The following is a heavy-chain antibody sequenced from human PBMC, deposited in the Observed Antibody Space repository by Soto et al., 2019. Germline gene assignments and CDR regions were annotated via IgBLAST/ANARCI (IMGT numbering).Heavy chain of an antibody. Sequence: QVQLQESGPGLVTPSGTLSLTCSVSGDSVSSNSYYWTWIRQPPGKTLEWVGFILSSGGTSTIPSLRGRLSMSVDTSKNQFSMRLTSVTAADTDVYFCAKGFSTGMYVDSWGRGTLVTVSS. V-gene: IGHV4-61*01. CDR2: ILSSGGT. CDR1: GDSVSSNSYY. D-gene: IGHD6-19*01. J-gene: IGHJ5*01. CDR3: AKGFSTGMYVDS.